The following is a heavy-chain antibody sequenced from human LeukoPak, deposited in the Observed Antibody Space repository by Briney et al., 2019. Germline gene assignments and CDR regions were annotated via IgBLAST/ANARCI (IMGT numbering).Heavy chain of an antibody. V-gene: IGHV3-30*04. Sequence: GGSLRLSCVASGFSFRTYAMHWVRQTPGKGLEWVAVISYDGSNKYYADSVKGRFTISRDNSKNTLYLEMNSLRAEDTAVYYCARVFGYYYDSSGGDYWGQGTLATVSS. D-gene: IGHD3-22*01. CDR2: ISYDGSNK. CDR3: ARVFGYYYDSSGGDY. J-gene: IGHJ4*02. CDR1: GFSFRTYA.